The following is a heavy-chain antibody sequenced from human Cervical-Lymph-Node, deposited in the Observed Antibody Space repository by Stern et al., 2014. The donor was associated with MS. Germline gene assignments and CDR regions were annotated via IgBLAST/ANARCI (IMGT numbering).Heavy chain of an antibody. Sequence: QVQLVESGAEVEKPGASVKVSCKASGYIFTDYYLHWVRQAPGQGLEWMGRINPKSGGTSYAQSFQGRVTLARDTSITPASMALSRLTSDGTAVYYCTRAPRIADRPSPGGHWFDPWGQGTLVIVSS. CDR1: GYIFTDYY. J-gene: IGHJ5*02. V-gene: IGHV1-2*02. CDR2: INPKSGGT. D-gene: IGHD6-6*01. CDR3: TRAPRIADRPSPGGHWFDP.